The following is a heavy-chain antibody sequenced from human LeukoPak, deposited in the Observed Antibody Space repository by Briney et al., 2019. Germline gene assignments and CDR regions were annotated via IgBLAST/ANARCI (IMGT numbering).Heavy chain of an antibody. J-gene: IGHJ6*02. CDR2: IYTSGST. D-gene: IGHD3-3*01. CDR1: SGSISSGSYY. V-gene: IGHV4-61*02. Sequence: SQTLSLTCTVSSGSISSGSYYCRWIRQPAGKGLEWIGRIYTSGSTNYNPSLKSRVTISVDTSKNQFSLKLSSVTAADTAVYYCARGLARAIFGVVIHYYYYGMDVWGQGTTVTVSS. CDR3: ARGLARAIFGVVIHYYYYGMDV.